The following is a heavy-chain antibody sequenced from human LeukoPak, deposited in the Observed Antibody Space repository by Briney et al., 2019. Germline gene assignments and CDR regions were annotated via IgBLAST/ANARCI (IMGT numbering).Heavy chain of an antibody. V-gene: IGHV4-34*01. D-gene: IGHD6-19*01. CDR1: GGSFSGYY. J-gene: IGHJ3*02. Sequence: SETLSLTCAVYGGSFSGYYWSWIRQPPGKGLEWIGEINHSGSTNYNPSLKSRVTISVDTSKNQFSLKLSSVTAADTAVYYCARAIPGYSSGWYGDAFDIWGQGTMVTVSS. CDR3: ARAIPGYSSGWYGDAFDI. CDR2: INHSGST.